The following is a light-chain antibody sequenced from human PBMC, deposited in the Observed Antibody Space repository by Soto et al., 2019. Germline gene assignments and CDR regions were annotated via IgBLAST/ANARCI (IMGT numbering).Light chain of an antibody. CDR2: EVS. CDR1: SSDVGANNY. CDR3: SSYINSITFVV. V-gene: IGLV2-14*01. Sequence: QSALTQPASVSGSPGQPITISCTGTSSDVGANNYVSWYQHHPGKAPKLLIYEVSNRPSGVSSRFSGSKSGNTASLTIPGLQAEDEADYYCSSYINSITFVVFGGGTKVTVL. J-gene: IGLJ2*01.